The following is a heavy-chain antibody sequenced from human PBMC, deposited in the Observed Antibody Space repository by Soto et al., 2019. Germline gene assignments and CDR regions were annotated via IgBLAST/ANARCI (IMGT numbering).Heavy chain of an antibody. CDR2: ISAYNGNT. CDR3: ARQEGITFGGVIVYFDY. V-gene: IGHV1-18*01. D-gene: IGHD3-16*02. Sequence: QVQLVQSGAEVKKPGASVKVSCKASGYTFTSYDISWVRKAPGQGIEWMGWISAYNGNTNYAQKLQGRVTMTTDTSTSTAYMELRSLRSDDTAVYYCARQEGITFGGVIVYFDYWGQGTLVTVSS. CDR1: GYTFTSYD. J-gene: IGHJ4*02.